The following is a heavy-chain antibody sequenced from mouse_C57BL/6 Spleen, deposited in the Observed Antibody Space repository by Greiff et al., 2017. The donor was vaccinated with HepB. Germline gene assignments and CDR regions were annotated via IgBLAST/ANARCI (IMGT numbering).Heavy chain of an antibody. V-gene: IGHV5-16*01. Sequence: EVMLVESEGGLVQPGSSMKLSCTASGFTFSDYYMAWVRQVPEKGLEWVANINYDGSSTYYLDSLKSRFIIPRDNAKNILYLQMSSLKSEDTATYYCARDTTVVATWYFDVWGTGTTVTVSS. D-gene: IGHD1-1*01. CDR3: ARDTTVVATWYFDV. J-gene: IGHJ1*03. CDR2: INYDGSST. CDR1: GFTFSDYY.